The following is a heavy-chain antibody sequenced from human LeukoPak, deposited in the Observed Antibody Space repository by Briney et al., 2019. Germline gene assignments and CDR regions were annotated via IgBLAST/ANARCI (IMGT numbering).Heavy chain of an antibody. CDR1: GFTFSSYW. CDR2: IKQDGSEK. CDR3: ARDIDDIFDY. V-gene: IGHV3-7*01. J-gene: IGHJ4*02. D-gene: IGHD3-9*01. Sequence: PGGSLRPSCAASGFTFSSYWMSWVRQAPGKGLEWVANIKQDGSEKYYVDSVKGRFTISRDNAKNSLYLQMNSLRGEDTAVYYCARDIDDIFDYWGQGTLVTDCS.